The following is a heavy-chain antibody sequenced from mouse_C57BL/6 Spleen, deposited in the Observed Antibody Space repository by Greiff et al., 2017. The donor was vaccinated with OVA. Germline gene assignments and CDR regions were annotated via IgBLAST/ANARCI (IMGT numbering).Heavy chain of an antibody. CDR2: IRNKANNHAT. V-gene: IGHV6-6*01. Sequence: EVKLEESGGGLVQPGGSLKLSCAASGFTFSDAWMDWVRQSPEQGLEWVAIIRNKANNHATYYGVSVKGRFTISRDHSKSSVYLQMNSLRAEDTGIYYCTRGCAYWGQGTLVTVSA. CDR3: TRGCAY. CDR1: GFTFSDAW. D-gene: IGHD3-3*01. J-gene: IGHJ3*01.